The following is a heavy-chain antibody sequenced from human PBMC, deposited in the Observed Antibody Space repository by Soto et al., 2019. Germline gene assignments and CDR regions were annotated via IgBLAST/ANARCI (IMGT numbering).Heavy chain of an antibody. Sequence: QVQLQESGPGLVKPSETLSLTCTVSGGSISSYYWSCIRQPPGKGLEWIGYIYYSGSTNYNPSLKSRVTISVDTSKNQFSLKLSSVTAADTAVYYCARDSPPGDYWGQGTLVTVSS. J-gene: IGHJ4*02. CDR2: IYYSGST. V-gene: IGHV4-59*01. CDR3: ARDSPPGDY. CDR1: GGSISSYY.